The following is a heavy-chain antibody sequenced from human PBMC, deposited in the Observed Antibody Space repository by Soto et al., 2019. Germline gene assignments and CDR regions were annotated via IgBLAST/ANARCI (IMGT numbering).Heavy chain of an antibody. Sequence: SVKVSCKASGGTFSSYAISWVRQAPGQGLEWMGGIIPIFGTANYAQKFQGRVTITADESTSTAYMELSSLRSEDTAVYYCARVSGYSSSDIRRSDYYYGMDVWGQGTTVTVSS. CDR3: ARVSGYSSSDIRRSDYYYGMDV. V-gene: IGHV1-69*13. D-gene: IGHD6-13*01. CDR2: IIPIFGTA. CDR1: GGTFSSYA. J-gene: IGHJ6*02.